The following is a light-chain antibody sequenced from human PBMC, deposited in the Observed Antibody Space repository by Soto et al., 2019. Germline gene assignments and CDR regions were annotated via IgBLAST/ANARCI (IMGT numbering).Light chain of an antibody. J-gene: IGLJ1*01. CDR1: SRDVGSYNY. CDR2: EVS. V-gene: IGLV2-14*01. Sequence: QSALTQPASVSGSPGQSITISCTGTSRDVGSYNYVSWYQQHPDKAPKLMIYEVSNRPSGISNRFSGSKSGNTASLTISGLQAEDEADYYCSSYTSSVTLVFGTGTKLTVL. CDR3: SSYTSSVTLV.